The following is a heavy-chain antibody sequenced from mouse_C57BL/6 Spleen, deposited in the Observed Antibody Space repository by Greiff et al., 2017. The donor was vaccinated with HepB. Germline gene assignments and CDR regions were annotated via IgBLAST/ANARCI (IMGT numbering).Heavy chain of an antibody. CDR1: GFTFSSYA. CDR3: ARAPTHYYAMDY. CDR2: ISDGGSYT. J-gene: IGHJ4*01. D-gene: IGHD6-1*01. Sequence: EVKLMESGGGLVKPGGSLKLSCAASGFTFSSYAMSWVRQTPEKRLEWVATISDGGSYTYYPDNVKGRFTISRDNAKNNLYLQMSHLKSEDTAMYYCARAPTHYYAMDYWGQGTSVTVSS. V-gene: IGHV5-4*03.